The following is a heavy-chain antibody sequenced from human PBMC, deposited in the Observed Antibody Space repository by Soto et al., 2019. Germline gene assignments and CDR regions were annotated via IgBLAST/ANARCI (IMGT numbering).Heavy chain of an antibody. V-gene: IGHV4-59*01. CDR3: ARENWKVYYYYGMDV. J-gene: IGHJ6*02. Sequence: ETLSLTGTVSGGSISSYYWSWIRQRPGKGLEWIGYIYYSGSTNYNPSLKSRVTISVDTSKNQFSLKLSSVTAADTAVYYCARENWKVYYYYGMDVWGQGTTVTVSS. D-gene: IGHD1-1*01. CDR1: GGSISSYY. CDR2: IYYSGST.